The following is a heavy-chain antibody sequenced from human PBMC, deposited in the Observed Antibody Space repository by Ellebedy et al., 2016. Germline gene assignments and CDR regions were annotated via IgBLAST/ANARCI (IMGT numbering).Heavy chain of an antibody. Sequence: GESLKISCAASGFTFRSFAIHWVRQAPGKGLEWLAVISCDGSNKYYADSVKGRFTVSRDNSKNTLCLQMNSLRAEDTAVYYCARDREYCSSVSCLNYYYYHGMDVWGQGTTVTVSS. J-gene: IGHJ6*02. CDR1: GFTFRSFA. D-gene: IGHD6-19*01. CDR2: ISCDGSNK. CDR3: ARDREYCSSVSCLNYYYYHGMDV. V-gene: IGHV3-30-3*01.